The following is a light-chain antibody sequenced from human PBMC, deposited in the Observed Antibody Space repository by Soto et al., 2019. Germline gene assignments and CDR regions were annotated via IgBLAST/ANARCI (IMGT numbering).Light chain of an antibody. Sequence: QSVLTQSPSASASLGASVKLTCTLSSGHSSYAIAWHQQQPEKGPRYLMKLNSDGSHSKGDGIPDRFSGSSSGAEHYLTISSLQSEDEADYYCQTWGTGIWVFGGGTKLTVL. J-gene: IGLJ3*02. CDR1: SGHSSYA. CDR3: QTWGTGIWV. CDR2: LNSDGSH. V-gene: IGLV4-69*01.